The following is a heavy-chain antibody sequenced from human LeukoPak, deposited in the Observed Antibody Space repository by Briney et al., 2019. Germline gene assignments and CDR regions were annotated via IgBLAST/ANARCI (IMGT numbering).Heavy chain of an antibody. V-gene: IGHV1-46*01. CDR2: INPTVGTT. J-gene: IGHJ4*02. CDR3: AIVEYYDFWSGYYETFDY. CDR1: GYIFSTYY. D-gene: IGHD3-3*01. Sequence: GASVKVSCKASGYIFSTYYMHWVRQAPGQGLEWMGIINPTVGTTTYAQKFQGRLTMTRDMSTSTVYMELSSLRSEDTAVYYCAIVEYYDFWSGYYETFDYWGQGTLVTVSS.